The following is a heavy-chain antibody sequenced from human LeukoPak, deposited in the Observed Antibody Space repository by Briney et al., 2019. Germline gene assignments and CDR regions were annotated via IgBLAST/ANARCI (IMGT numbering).Heavy chain of an antibody. J-gene: IGHJ4*02. CDR2: INWNGGAT. D-gene: IGHD3-22*01. CDR3: ARDKHYYDSSNYV. Sequence: GGSLRLSCAASGFTFNDYGTSWVRHGPGKGLEWVSGINWNGGATGYADSVRGRFTISRDNAKNSLYLQMNSLRAEDTALYYCARDKHYYDSSNYVWGQGTLVTVSS. V-gene: IGHV3-20*04. CDR1: GFTFNDYG.